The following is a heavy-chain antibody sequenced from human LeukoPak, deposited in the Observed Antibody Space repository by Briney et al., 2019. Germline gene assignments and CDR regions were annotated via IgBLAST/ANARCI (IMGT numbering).Heavy chain of an antibody. Sequence: GGSLSLSSAASGFTVSSNYMSWVRQAPGKGLEWVSVIYSGGSTYYADSVKGRFTISRHNSKNALYLQMNSLRAEDTAVYYCARDHDYGSGSYRNYYGMDVWGQGTTVTVSS. V-gene: IGHV3-53*04. CDR1: GFTVSSNY. J-gene: IGHJ6*02. D-gene: IGHD3-10*01. CDR3: ARDHDYGSGSYRNYYGMDV. CDR2: IYSGGST.